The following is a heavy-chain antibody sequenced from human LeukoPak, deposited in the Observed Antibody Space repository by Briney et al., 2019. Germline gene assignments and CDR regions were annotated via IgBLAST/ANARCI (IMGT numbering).Heavy chain of an antibody. J-gene: IGHJ4*01. Sequence: EASVKVSRKASGYTFTSYGIRWVRQAPGQGLEWMGWISAYNGNTNYAQKLQGRVTMTTDTSTSTAYMELRGLRSDDTAMYYCARDGYSSGWFLDYWGQGSLVTVSS. CDR2: ISAYNGNT. D-gene: IGHD6-19*01. V-gene: IGHV1-18*01. CDR1: GYTFTSYG. CDR3: ARDGYSSGWFLDY.